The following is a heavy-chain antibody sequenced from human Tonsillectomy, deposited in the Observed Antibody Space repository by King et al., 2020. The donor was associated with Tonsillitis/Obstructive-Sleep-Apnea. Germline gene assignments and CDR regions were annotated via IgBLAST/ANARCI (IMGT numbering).Heavy chain of an antibody. J-gene: IGHJ4*02. CDR3: ASGYYDFWSGYYMPDY. CDR2: IYPGDSDT. D-gene: IGHD3-3*01. CDR1: GYSFTSYW. V-gene: IGHV5-51*01. Sequence: QLVQSGAEVKKPGESLKISCKGSGYSFTSYWIGWVRQMPGKGLEWMGIIYPGDSDTRYSPSFQGQVTISADKSIGTAYLQWSSLKASDTAMYYCASGYYDFWSGYYMPDYWGQGTLVTVSS.